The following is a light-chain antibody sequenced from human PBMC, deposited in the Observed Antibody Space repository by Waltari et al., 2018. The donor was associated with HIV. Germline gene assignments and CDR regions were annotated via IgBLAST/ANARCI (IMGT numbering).Light chain of an antibody. Sequence: EIVLTQSPDTLSLSPGERATLSCRASQSVRSSYLAWYQQKPGQAPRLLIYGGSSRATGVPYRFSGSGSGTDFTLTISRLEPEDFAVYYCQHYCSSPHLTFGPGTKVDIK. CDR3: QHYCSSPHLT. J-gene: IGKJ3*01. CDR2: GGS. CDR1: QSVRSSY. V-gene: IGKV3-20*01.